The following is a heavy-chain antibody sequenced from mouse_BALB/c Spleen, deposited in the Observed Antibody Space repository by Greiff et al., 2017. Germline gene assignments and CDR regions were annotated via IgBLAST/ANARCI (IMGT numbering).Heavy chain of an antibody. CDR1: GFTFTSYY. CDR2: IYPGNVNT. J-gene: IGHJ4*01. CDR3: ARDGAYAMDY. D-gene: IGHD1-1*02. Sequence: VQLMESGPELVKPGASVRISCKASGFTFTSYYIHWVKQRPGQGLEWIGWIYPGNVNTKYNEKFKGKATLTADKSSSTAYMQLSSVTSEDTAVYFCARDGAYAMDYWGEGTTVTVSS. V-gene: IGHV1S56*01.